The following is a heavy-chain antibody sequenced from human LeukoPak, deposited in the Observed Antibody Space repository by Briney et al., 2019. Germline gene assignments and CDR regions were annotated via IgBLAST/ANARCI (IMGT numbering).Heavy chain of an antibody. V-gene: IGHV3-30-3*01. D-gene: IGHD3-10*01. CDR2: ISYDGSNK. Sequence: GGSLRLSCAASGFTFSSYAMHWVRQAPGKGLEWVAVISYDGSNKYHADSVKGRFTISRDNSNNTLYLQMNSLRAEDTAVYYCARTYYYGSGSYPPPYYYYGMDVWGQGTTVTVSS. J-gene: IGHJ6*02. CDR3: ARTYYYGSGSYPPPYYYYGMDV. CDR1: GFTFSSYA.